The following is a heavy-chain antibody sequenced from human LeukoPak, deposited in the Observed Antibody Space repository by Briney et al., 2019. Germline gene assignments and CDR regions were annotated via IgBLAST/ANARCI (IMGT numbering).Heavy chain of an antibody. J-gene: IGHJ4*02. CDR2: VSGRDTST. CDR1: GFTFSNYA. Sequence: GGSLRLSCAASGFTFSNYAISWVRQAPGKVLEWVSAVSGRDTSTYYADSVKGRFTISRDNSKNTLYLQMNSLRAEDTAIYYCAKWGDYDVLTGYYDSDYWGQGTLVTVSS. D-gene: IGHD3-9*01. CDR3: AKWGDYDVLTGYYDSDY. V-gene: IGHV3-23*01.